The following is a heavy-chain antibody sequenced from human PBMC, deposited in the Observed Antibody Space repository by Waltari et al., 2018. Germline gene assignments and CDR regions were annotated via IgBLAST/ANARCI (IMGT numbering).Heavy chain of an antibody. CDR3: ARGHRGSRPL. Sequence: EVRLVESGGDLVQPGGSLRLSCAASGFPVSSDSMNWLRQAPGKGLEWGAVIYSGGSANYTDSVKGRFIVSRDNSRNTLYLQMNGLRADDTAIYYCARGHRGSRPLWGQGTLVTVSS. J-gene: IGHJ4*02. D-gene: IGHD3-10*01. CDR1: GFPVSSDS. V-gene: IGHV3-53*01. CDR2: IYSGGSA.